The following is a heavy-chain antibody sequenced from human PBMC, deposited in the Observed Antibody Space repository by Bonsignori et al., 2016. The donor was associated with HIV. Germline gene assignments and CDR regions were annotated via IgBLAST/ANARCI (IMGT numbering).Heavy chain of an antibody. CDR1: GGSISSYY. CDR3: ARGEDTAMVNGNWFDP. V-gene: IGHV4-59*01. J-gene: IGHJ5*02. D-gene: IGHD5-18*01. Sequence: SETLSLTCTVSGGSISSYYWSWIRQPPGKGLEWIGYIYYSGSTNYNPSLKSRVTISVDTSKNQFSLKLSSVTAADTAVYYCARGEDTAMVNGNWFDPWGQGTLVTVSS. CDR2: IYYSGST.